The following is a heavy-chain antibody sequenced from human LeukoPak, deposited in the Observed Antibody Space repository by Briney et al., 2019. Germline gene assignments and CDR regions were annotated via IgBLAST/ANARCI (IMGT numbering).Heavy chain of an antibody. CDR3: TTRIPAANMGNFDY. J-gene: IGHJ4*02. CDR2: IKSKTDGGTT. V-gene: IGHV3-15*01. D-gene: IGHD2-2*01. CDR1: GFTFSNAW. Sequence: GGSLRLSCAASGFTFSNAWMSWVRQAPGKGLEWVGRIKSKTDGGTTDYAAPVKGRFTISRDDSKNTLYLQMNSLKTEDTAVHYCTTRIPAANMGNFDYWGQGTLVTVSS.